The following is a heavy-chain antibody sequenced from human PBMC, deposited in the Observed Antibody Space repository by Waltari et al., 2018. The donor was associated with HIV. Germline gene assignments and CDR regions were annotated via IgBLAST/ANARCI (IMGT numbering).Heavy chain of an antibody. CDR2: ITPLYGIA. V-gene: IGHV1-69*01. CDR1: GGTFSNNA. D-gene: IGHD2-2*02. J-gene: IGHJ1*01. Sequence: QVQLVQSGAEVKQSGSSVKVSCTASGGTFSNNAFSWVRQAPGQAPEWMGGITPLYGIANYAQVFQGRVTITAYESTTTLFMELSSLRSDDTAVYYCARDAIPKGVFFQHWGQGTLLVVSS. CDR3: ARDAIPKGVFFQH.